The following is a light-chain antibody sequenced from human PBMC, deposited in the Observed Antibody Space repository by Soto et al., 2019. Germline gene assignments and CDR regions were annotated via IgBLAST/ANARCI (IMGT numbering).Light chain of an antibody. J-gene: IGLJ2*01. CDR2: LNSDGSH. V-gene: IGLV4-69*01. Sequence: QSVLTQSPSASASLGASVKLTCTLSSGHSNYAIAWHQQQPEKGPRYLMNLNSDGSHSKGDGIPDRFSGSSSGAERYLTISSLQSEDEADYYCQTWGTGMRVFGGGTKVTVL. CDR3: QTWGTGMRV. CDR1: SGHSNYA.